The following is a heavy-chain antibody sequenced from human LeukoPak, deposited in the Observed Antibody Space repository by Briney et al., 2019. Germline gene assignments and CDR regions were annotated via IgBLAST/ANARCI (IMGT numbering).Heavy chain of an antibody. J-gene: IGHJ4*02. Sequence: ASVKVSCKASGYTFTSYAMHWVRQAPGQRLEWMGWINADNDNTKSSQKFQGRVTITRDTSASTAYMELSSLRSEDTAVYYCARHRSYDFDYWGQRTLVTVSS. CDR1: GYTFTSYA. D-gene: IGHD1-26*01. V-gene: IGHV1-3*01. CDR2: INADNDNT. CDR3: ARHRSYDFDY.